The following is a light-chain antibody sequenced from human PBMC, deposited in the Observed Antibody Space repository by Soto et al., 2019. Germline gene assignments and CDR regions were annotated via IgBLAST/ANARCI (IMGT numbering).Light chain of an antibody. Sequence: DIQMTQSPSTLSASVGDRVTITCRASQSISSWLAWYQQKPGKAPKLLIYKASSLESGVPSRFSGSGSGTEFTLTISSLQSEDFATYYCQQYDNHPPTFGGGTKVDIK. CDR2: KAS. V-gene: IGKV1-5*03. CDR3: QQYDNHPPT. CDR1: QSISSW. J-gene: IGKJ4*01.